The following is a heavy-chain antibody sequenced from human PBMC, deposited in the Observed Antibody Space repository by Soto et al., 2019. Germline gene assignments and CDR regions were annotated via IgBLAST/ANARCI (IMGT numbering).Heavy chain of an antibody. CDR3: ARPHSYIGYGLDV. V-gene: IGHV4-39*01. D-gene: IGHD3-16*01. J-gene: IGHJ6*02. Sequence: PSETLSLTCTVSGGSISSSSYYWGWIRQPPGKGLEWIGSIYYTGTTHYDPSLESRVTISVDRSKNQLSLNLRPMSAADTAVYYCARPHSYIGYGLDVWGQGTTVTVSS. CDR2: IYYTGTT. CDR1: GGSISSSSYY.